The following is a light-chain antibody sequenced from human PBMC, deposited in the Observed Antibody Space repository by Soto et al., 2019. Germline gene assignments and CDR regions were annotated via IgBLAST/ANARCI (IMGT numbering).Light chain of an antibody. CDR2: EVT. Sequence: QSALTQPASVSGSPGQSITISCTGTSSDVGGYNYVSWFQQSPGKAHKVMIYEVTNRPSGVSNRFSGSKSVNTASLTISGLQAEDEADYYCSSYTSSNTLIFGGGTKLTVL. J-gene: IGLJ2*01. CDR3: SSYTSSNTLI. CDR1: SSDVGGYNY. V-gene: IGLV2-14*01.